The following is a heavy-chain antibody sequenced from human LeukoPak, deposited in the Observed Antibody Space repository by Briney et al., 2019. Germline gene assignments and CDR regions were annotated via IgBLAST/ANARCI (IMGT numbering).Heavy chain of an antibody. D-gene: IGHD3-3*01. CDR1: GYTFTSYG. CDR3: ARGDYDFWCGYSILRIFDY. V-gene: IGHV1-18*01. Sequence: ASVKVSCKASGYTFTSYGISWVRQAPGQGLEWMGWISAYNGNTNYAQKLQGRVTMTTDTSTSTAYMELRSLRSDDTAVYYCARGDYDFWCGYSILRIFDYWGQGTLVTVSS. J-gene: IGHJ4*02. CDR2: ISAYNGNT.